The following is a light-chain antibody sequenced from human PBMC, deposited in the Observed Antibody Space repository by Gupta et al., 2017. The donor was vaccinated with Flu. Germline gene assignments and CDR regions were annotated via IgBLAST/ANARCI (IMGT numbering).Light chain of an antibody. J-gene: IGKJ2*01. V-gene: IGKV1-33*01. Sequence: GDTVAITCQASLDIDTFLNWYQQIPGRAPKVLIFDASNLETGVPSRFSGSRSGTNFTLTINSLLPEDFATYFCQQFHSLPPTFGQGTRLDI. CDR2: DAS. CDR3: QQFHSLPPT. CDR1: LDIDTF.